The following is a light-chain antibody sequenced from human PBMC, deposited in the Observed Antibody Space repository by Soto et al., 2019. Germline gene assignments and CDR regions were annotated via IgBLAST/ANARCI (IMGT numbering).Light chain of an antibody. Sequence: QAVVTQQPSASGTPGQRVTISCSGSNSNIGSNTVSWYQQLPGTAPKSLTYTDNQPPSGVPDRISGSRSGTSASLAISGLQSDDEAEYYCAAWDDSLRGRVFGGGTKLTVL. CDR2: TDN. J-gene: IGLJ2*01. CDR3: AAWDDSLRGRV. CDR1: NSNIGSNT. V-gene: IGLV1-44*01.